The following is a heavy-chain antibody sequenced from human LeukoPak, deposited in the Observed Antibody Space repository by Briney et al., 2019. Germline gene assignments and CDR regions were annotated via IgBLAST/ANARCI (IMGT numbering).Heavy chain of an antibody. CDR1: GYSFTDYY. V-gene: IGHV1-2*02. J-gene: IGHJ5*02. Sequence: ASVKVSCKTSGYSFTDYYMHWVRQAPGQGLEWMGWINPNSGGTSAAQKFQGRVTMTRDTSITTVYMEVNWLTSDDTAIYYCARADRLHGGPYLIGPWGQGTLVTVSS. D-gene: IGHD2-21*01. CDR2: INPNSGGT. CDR3: ARADRLHGGPYLIGP.